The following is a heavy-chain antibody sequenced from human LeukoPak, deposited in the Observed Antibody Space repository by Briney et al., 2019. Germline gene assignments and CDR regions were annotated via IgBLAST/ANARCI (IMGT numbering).Heavy chain of an antibody. CDR3: GPYCSSTRCYIHGMDI. D-gene: IGHD2-2*02. V-gene: IGHV3-21*01. CDR2: ISSSSSYI. J-gene: IGHJ6*02. Sequence: GGSLRLSCAASGFTFSSYSMNWVRQAPGKGLEWVSSISSSSSYIYYADSVKGRFTISRDNAKNSLYLQMNSLRAEDTAVYYCGPYCSSTRCYIHGMDIWGQGTTVTVSS. CDR1: GFTFSSYS.